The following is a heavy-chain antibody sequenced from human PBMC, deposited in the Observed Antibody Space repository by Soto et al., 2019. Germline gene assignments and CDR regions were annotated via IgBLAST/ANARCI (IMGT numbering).Heavy chain of an antibody. Sequence: EVQLLESGGGMVQPGGSLRLSCAVSGFSFSNKSMTWVRQGPGKGLEWVSTMSGGAGTTYYADSVKGRFTISRDNSKNMLYLQMNSLRADDTAVYYCAKDPWSDYYGMDVWGQGTTATVSS. V-gene: IGHV3-23*01. D-gene: IGHD2-15*01. CDR3: AKDPWSDYYGMDV. CDR2: MSGGAGTT. J-gene: IGHJ6*02. CDR1: GFSFSNKS.